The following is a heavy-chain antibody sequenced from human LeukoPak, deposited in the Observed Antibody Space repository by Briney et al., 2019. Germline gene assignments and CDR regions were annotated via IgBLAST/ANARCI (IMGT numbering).Heavy chain of an antibody. CDR3: ARVHVDIVATPDVRSKVVVASTIDY. J-gene: IGHJ4*02. V-gene: IGHV3-53*01. D-gene: IGHD5-12*01. CDR2: SYDDGST. Sequence: GGSLRLSCAASGFTVSSNYMSWVRQAPGKGLEWVSVSYDDGSTYDADSVKGRFTISRDNCKNTLYLQMNILRAEDTAVYYCARVHVDIVATPDVRSKVVVASTIDYWGQGTLVTASS. CDR1: GFTVSSNY.